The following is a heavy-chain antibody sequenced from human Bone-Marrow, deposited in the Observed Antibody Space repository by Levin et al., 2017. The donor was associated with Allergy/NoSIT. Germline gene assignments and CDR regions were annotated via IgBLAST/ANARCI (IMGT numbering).Heavy chain of an antibody. CDR3: AKALYDSSGDALDV. Sequence: GGSLRLSCAASGFSISTYAMTWVRQAPGRGLEWVSTISGSGGRTYYAASVRGRFTIARDTSKNILHLQMNALRAEDTATYFCAKALYDSSGDALDVWGQGTTVTVS. CDR1: GFSISTYA. D-gene: IGHD3-22*01. CDR2: ISGSGGRT. V-gene: IGHV3-23*01. J-gene: IGHJ6*02.